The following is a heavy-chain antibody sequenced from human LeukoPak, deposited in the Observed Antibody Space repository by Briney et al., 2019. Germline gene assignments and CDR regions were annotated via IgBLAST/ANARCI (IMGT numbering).Heavy chain of an antibody. CDR3: ARVRRDYGDYYYGMDV. J-gene: IGHJ6*02. V-gene: IGHV3-66*01. D-gene: IGHD4-17*01. CDR2: IYSGGST. Sequence: GALKLSCAASGFTVSSNYMSWVRQAPGKGLEWVSVIYSGGSTYYADSVKGRFTISRGNSKNTLYLQMNSLRAEDTAVYYCARVRRDYGDYYYGMDVWGQGTTVTVSS. CDR1: GFTVSSNY.